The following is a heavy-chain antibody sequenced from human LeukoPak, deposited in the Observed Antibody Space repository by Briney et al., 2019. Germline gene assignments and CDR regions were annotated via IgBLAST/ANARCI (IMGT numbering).Heavy chain of an antibody. CDR2: IYHSGST. CDR3: ARVRENCSSTSCPNYFDY. Sequence: PSQTLSLTCAVSGGSISSGGYSWSWIRQPPGKGLEWIGYIYHSGSTYYNPSLKSRVTISVDRSKNQFSLKLSSVTAADTAVYYCARVRENCSSTSCPNYFDYWGQGTLVTVSS. J-gene: IGHJ4*02. CDR1: GGSISSGGYS. D-gene: IGHD2-2*01. V-gene: IGHV4-30-2*01.